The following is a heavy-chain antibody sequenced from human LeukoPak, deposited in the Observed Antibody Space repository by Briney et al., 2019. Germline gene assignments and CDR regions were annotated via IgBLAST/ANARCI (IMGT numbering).Heavy chain of an antibody. Sequence: SVKVSCKASGGTFSSYAISWVRQAPGQGLEWMGRIIPILGIANYAQKFQGRVTITADKSTSTAYMELSSLRCEDTAVYYCARASGYEFDYWGQGTLVTVSS. CDR3: ARASGYEFDY. V-gene: IGHV1-69*04. D-gene: IGHD5-12*01. CDR2: IIPILGIA. J-gene: IGHJ4*02. CDR1: GGTFSSYA.